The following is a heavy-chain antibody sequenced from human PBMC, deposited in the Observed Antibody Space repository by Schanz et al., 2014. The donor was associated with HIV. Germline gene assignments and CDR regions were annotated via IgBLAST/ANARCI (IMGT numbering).Heavy chain of an antibody. CDR1: GFTFSSYW. D-gene: IGHD1-20*01. V-gene: IGHV3-74*01. CDR3: TAYNWHRGQY. CDR2: TNPDGTTT. Sequence: EVQLVESGGDFVQPGGSLRLSCTASGFTFSSYWMYWVRQVPGKGPVWVSGTNPDGTTTNYADSVKGRFTISRDNAKNTLFLQINSLTAEDTALYYRTAYNWHRGQYWGQGTLVTVSS. J-gene: IGHJ4*02.